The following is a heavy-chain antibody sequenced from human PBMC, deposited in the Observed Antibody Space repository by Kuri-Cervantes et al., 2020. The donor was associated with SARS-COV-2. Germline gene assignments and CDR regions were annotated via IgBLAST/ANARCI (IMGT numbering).Heavy chain of an antibody. D-gene: IGHD7-27*01. V-gene: IGHV3-7*01. J-gene: IGHJ4*02. Sequence: GESLKISCAASGFTFSSYWMSWVRQAPGKGLEWVANIKQDGSEKYYVDSVKGRFTISRDNAKNSLYPQMNSLRAEDTAVYYCARDGWGSSFDYWGQGTLVTVSS. CDR2: IKQDGSEK. CDR3: ARDGWGSSFDY. CDR1: GFTFSSYW.